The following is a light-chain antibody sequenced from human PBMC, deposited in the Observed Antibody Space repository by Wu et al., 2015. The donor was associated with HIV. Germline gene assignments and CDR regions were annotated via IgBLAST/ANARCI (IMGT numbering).Light chain of an antibody. J-gene: IGKJ4*01. CDR3: QQYSSSAIT. Sequence: EIVSTQSPGTLSLSPGERATLSCRASQSINSNSLAWYQQKPGQAPRLLIYAASDRATDIPDRFSGSGSGTDFTLTINRVEPEDFAVYYCQQYSSSAITFGGGTKVEIK. V-gene: IGKV3-20*01. CDR2: AAS. CDR1: QSINSNS.